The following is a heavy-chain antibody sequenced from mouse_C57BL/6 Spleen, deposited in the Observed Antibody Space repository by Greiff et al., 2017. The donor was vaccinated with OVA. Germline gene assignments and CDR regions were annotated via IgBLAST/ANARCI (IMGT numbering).Heavy chain of an antibody. D-gene: IGHD1-1*01. V-gene: IGHV1-69*01. J-gene: IGHJ2*01. CDR3: ARGTTVVRAYYCDY. CDR2: IDPSDSYT. CDR1: GYTFTSYW. Sequence: QVQLQQPGAELVMPGASVKLSCKASGYTFTSYWMHWVKQRPGQGLEWIGEIDPSDSYTNYNQKFKGKSTLTVDKSSSTAYMQLSSLTSEDSAVYDCARGTTVVRAYYCDYWGQGTTLTVSS.